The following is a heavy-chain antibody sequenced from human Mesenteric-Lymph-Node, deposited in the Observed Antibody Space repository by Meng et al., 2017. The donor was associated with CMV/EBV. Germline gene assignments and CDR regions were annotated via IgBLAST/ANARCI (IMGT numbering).Heavy chain of an antibody. CDR1: GFTFSSNA. CDR2: ISGSGGST. V-gene: IGHV3-23*01. Sequence: SCAVSGFTFSSNAMSWARQAPGKGLEWVSGISGSGGSTYYADSVKGRFTISRDNSKNTLYLQMNSLRAEDTAVYYCAKHSGSSWYGDYWGQGTLVTVSS. D-gene: IGHD6-13*01. J-gene: IGHJ4*02. CDR3: AKHSGSSWYGDY.